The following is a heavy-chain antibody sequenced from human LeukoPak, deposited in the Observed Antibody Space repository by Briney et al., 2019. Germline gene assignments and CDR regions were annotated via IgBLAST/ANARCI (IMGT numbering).Heavy chain of an antibody. J-gene: IGHJ3*02. D-gene: IGHD3-10*01. Sequence: GASVKVSCTASVGTFCSYAISWVRQAPGQGLGWMGRIILIFGTANYAQKFQGRVTTTADKSTSTAYMELSSLRSEDTAVYYCAGFGCERPNDAFDIWGQGTMVTVSS. CDR2: IILIFGTA. V-gene: IGHV1-69*06. CDR3: AGFGCERPNDAFDI. CDR1: VGTFCSYA.